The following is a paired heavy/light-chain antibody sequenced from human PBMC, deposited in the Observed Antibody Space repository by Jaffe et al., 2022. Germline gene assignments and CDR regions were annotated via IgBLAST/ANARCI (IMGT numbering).Light chain of an antibody. CDR3: VLYMGSGIVV. Sequence: QTVVTQEPSFSVSPGGTVTVTCGLSSGSVSSSYYPSWYQQTPGQSPRTLIYNTNSRSSGVPDRFSGSIFGNKAALTITGAQAGDESDYYCVLYMGSGIVVFGGGTKLTVL. J-gene: IGLJ2*01. V-gene: IGLV8-61*01. CDR2: NTN. CDR1: SGSVSSSYY.
Heavy chain of an antibody. CDR3: ARSNPYDSSGFWGYYYYMDV. J-gene: IGHJ6*03. CDR1: GYTFSTYA. D-gene: IGHD3-22*01. V-gene: IGHV7-4-1*02. CDR2: INTNTGNP. Sequence: QVQLVQSGSELKKPGASVKVSCKASGYTFSTYAINWVRQAPGQGLEWMGWINTNTGNPTYVQAFTGQFVFSLDTSVSTAYLQISSLKAEDTAVYYCARSNPYDSSGFWGYYYYMDVWGKGTTVTVSS.